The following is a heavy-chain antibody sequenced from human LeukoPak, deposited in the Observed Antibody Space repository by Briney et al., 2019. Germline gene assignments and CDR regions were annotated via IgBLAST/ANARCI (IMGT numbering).Heavy chain of an antibody. CDR1: GFTFSNAW. CDR3: ASGTWNYFSF. CDR2: IKSKTDGGTT. Sequence: SGGSLRLSCAASGFTFSNAWMSWVRQAPGKGLEWVGRIKSKTDGGTTDYAAPVKGRFTISRDDSKNTLYLQMNSLRAEDTALYYCASGTWNYFSFGGQGTQVTVSS. V-gene: IGHV3-15*01. J-gene: IGHJ4*02. D-gene: IGHD1-26*01.